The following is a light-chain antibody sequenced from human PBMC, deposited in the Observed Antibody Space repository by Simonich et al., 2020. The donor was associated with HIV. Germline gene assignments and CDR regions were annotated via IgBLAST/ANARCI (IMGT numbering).Light chain of an antibody. CDR3: SSYTSSITLLV. CDR2: DVS. CDR1: SSDVGGYNF. J-gene: IGLJ2*01. Sequence: QSALTQPASVSGSPGQSITLSCTGTSSDVGGYNFVSWYQQHPGKAPKLMIYDVSKRPSGVYNRFSGSKSGNTASLTISGLQAEDEADYYCSSYTSSITLLVFGGGTKLTVL. V-gene: IGLV2-14*01.